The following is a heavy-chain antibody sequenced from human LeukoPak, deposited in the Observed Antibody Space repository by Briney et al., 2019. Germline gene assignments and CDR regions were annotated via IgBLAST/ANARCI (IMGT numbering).Heavy chain of an antibody. CDR2: INHSGST. V-gene: IGHV4-34*01. D-gene: IGHD6-19*01. CDR1: GGSFSGYY. Sequence: SETLSLTCAVYGGSFSGYYWSWIRQPPGKGLEWLGEINHSGSTHYNPSLKSRVTISVDTSKNQFSLKLSSVTAADTAVYYCARRGPRSSGWYGAFDYWGQGTLVTVSS. CDR3: ARRGPRSSGWYGAFDY. J-gene: IGHJ4*02.